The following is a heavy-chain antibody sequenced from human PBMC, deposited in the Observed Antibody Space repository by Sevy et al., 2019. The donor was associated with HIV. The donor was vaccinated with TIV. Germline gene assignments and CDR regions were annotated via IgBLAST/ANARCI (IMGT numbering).Heavy chain of an antibody. J-gene: IGHJ6*02. CDR1: GFTLSDYY. Sequence: GGSLRLSCAASGFTLSDYYMSWIRQAPGKGLEWVSYISGSDNTKYYADSVKGRFTISRDNAKNSLYLQMNSLRAEDTAVYYGARDHVKDGDLGDYYYFAMDVWGQGTTVTVSS. CDR3: ARDHVKDGDLGDYYYFAMDV. CDR2: ISGSDNTK. D-gene: IGHD4-17*01. V-gene: IGHV3-11*01.